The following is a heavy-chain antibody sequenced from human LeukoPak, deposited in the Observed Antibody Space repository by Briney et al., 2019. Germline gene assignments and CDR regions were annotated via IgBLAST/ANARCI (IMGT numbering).Heavy chain of an antibody. Sequence: PGGSLRLSCAASGFTFSNAWMSWVRQAPGKGLEWVGRIKSKTDGGTTDYAAPVKGRFTISRDDSKNTLYLQMNSLKTEDTAVYYCTTGRLPLPKVGHPTDGWGFDYWGQGTLVTVSS. CDR1: GFTFSNAW. V-gene: IGHV3-15*01. D-gene: IGHD4-17*01. CDR2: IKSKTDGGTT. J-gene: IGHJ4*02. CDR3: TTGRLPLPKVGHPTDGWGFDY.